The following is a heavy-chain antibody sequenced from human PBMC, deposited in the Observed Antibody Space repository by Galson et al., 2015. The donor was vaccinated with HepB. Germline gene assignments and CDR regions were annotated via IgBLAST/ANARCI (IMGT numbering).Heavy chain of an antibody. Sequence: QSGAEVKKPGESLRISCKGSGYSFTSYWISWVRPMPGKGLEWMGRIDPSDSYTNYSPSFQGHVTISADKSISTAYLQWSSLKASDTAMYYCARNGFGELLSTRGGMDVWGQGTTVTVSS. D-gene: IGHD3-10*01. J-gene: IGHJ6*02. V-gene: IGHV5-10-1*01. CDR1: GYSFTSYW. CDR2: IDPSDSYT. CDR3: ARNGFGELLSTRGGMDV.